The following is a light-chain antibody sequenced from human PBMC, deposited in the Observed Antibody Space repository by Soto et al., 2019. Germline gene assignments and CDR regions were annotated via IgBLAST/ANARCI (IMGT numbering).Light chain of an antibody. Sequence: EIVLTQSPGTLSLSPGERATLSCRASQSVSSSYLAWYQQKPGQAPRLLIYGASSKATGIPERFSGSGSGTDFTLTISRLEPEDFAMYYCQQYGSSPITFCPGTKVDIK. J-gene: IGKJ3*01. CDR1: QSVSSSY. V-gene: IGKV3-20*01. CDR2: GAS. CDR3: QQYGSSPIT.